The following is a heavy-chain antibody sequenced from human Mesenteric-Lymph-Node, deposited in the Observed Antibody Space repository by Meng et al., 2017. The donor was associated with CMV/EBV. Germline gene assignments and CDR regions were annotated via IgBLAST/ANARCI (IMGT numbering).Heavy chain of an antibody. CDR1: YA. D-gene: IGHD3-10*01. CDR2: INTYSSNT. CDR3: ARGPPYYYDSGSYYNVRYNWFDP. J-gene: IGHJ5*02. Sequence: YACSWVRQAPGQRLEWLGWINTYSSNTHYAHNLQGRVTMTTDTSTSTAYMELSSLRSEDTAVYYCARGPPYYYDSGSYYNVRYNWFDPWGQGTLVTVSS. V-gene: IGHV1-18*01.